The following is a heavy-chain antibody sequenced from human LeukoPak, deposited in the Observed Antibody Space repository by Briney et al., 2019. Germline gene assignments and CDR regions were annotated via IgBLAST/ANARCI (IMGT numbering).Heavy chain of an antibody. CDR3: AKTRGGVVATTSDN. CDR2: VGGRGDSL. D-gene: IGHD5-12*01. V-gene: IGHV3-23*01. J-gene: IGHJ4*02. CDR1: GFIFSSYA. Sequence: QPGGSLRLSCAASGFIFSSYAMSWVRQAPGKGLECVSVVGGRGDSLYDADSVKGRFTISRDNSKNTLYLQMTSLRVEDTDVYYCAKTRGGVVATTSDNWGQGTLVTGSS.